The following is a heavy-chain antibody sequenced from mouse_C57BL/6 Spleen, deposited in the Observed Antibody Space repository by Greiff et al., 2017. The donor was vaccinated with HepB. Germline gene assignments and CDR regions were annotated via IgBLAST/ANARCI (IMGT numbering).Heavy chain of an antibody. CDR3: TRGDGWAWFAY. Sequence: EVKLVESGEGLVKPGGSLKLSCAASGFTFSSYAMSWVRQTPEKRLEWVAYISSGGDYIYYADTVKGRFTISRDNARNTLYLQMSSLKSEDTAMYYCTRGDGWAWFAYWGQGTLVTVSA. V-gene: IGHV5-9-1*02. D-gene: IGHD2-3*01. CDR2: ISSGGDYI. CDR1: GFTFSSYA. J-gene: IGHJ3*01.